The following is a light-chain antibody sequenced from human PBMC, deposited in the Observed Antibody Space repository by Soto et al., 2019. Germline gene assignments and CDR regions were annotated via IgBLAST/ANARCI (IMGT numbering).Light chain of an antibody. CDR1: SSDVGGYNY. J-gene: IGLJ1*01. CDR2: EVS. Sequence: QSVLTQPPSASGSPGQSVTISCTGTSSDVGGYNYVSWYQQHTGKAPKLMIYEVSKRPSGVPDRFSGSKSGNTASLTVSGLQAEYEADYYCSSYAGSNKVYVFGTGTKLTVL. CDR3: SSYAGSNKVYV. V-gene: IGLV2-8*01.